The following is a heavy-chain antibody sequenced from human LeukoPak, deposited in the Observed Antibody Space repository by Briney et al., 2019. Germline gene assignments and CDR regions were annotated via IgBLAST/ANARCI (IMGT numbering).Heavy chain of an antibody. CDR2: ISSSGSTI. D-gene: IGHD1-26*01. Sequence: NPGGSLRLSCAASGFTFSDYYMSWIRQAPGKGLEWVSYISSSGSTIYYADSVKGRFTISRDNAKNSLYLQMNSLRAEDTAVYYCAGVMWELLTAIDYWGQGTLVTVSS. V-gene: IGHV3-11*01. CDR3: AGVMWELLTAIDY. CDR1: GFTFSDYY. J-gene: IGHJ4*02.